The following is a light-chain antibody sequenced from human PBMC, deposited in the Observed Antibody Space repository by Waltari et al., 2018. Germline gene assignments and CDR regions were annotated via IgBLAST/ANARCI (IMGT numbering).Light chain of an antibody. J-gene: IGLJ2*01. CDR2: DFY. V-gene: IGLV2-11*01. CDR3: CSYAGSSFVV. Sequence: FQQHPGKAPKVMIYDFYNRPSGVPDRFSGAKSGNTASLIISGLQADDEADYYGCSYAGSSFVVFGGGTKLTVL.